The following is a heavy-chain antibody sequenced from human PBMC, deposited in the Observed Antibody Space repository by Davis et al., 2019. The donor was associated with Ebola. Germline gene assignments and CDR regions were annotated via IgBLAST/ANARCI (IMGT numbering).Heavy chain of an antibody. D-gene: IGHD3-10*01. Sequence: ASVKVSCKASGYTFTSYGISWVRQAPGQGLEWMGWISAYNGYTNYAQKLQGRVTMTTDTSTNTAYLELRSLRSDDTAVYYRTRDGENKLDYWGQGTLVTVSS. CDR1: GYTFTSYG. J-gene: IGHJ4*02. CDR2: ISAYNGYT. V-gene: IGHV1-18*01. CDR3: TRDGENKLDY.